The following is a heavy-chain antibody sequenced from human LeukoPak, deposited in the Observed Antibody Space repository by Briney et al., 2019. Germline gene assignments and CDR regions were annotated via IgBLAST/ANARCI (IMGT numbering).Heavy chain of an antibody. CDR1: GYTFTGYY. V-gene: IGHV1-2*02. CDR2: INPNSGGT. D-gene: IGHD3-22*01. J-gene: IGHJ1*01. Sequence: ASVKVSCKASGYTFTGYYMHWVRQAPGQGLEWMGWINPNSGGTNYAQKFQGRVTMTRDTSISTAYMELSRLRSDDTAVYYCARDFVTMIVVAPISYFQHWGQGTLVTVSS. CDR3: ARDFVTMIVVAPISYFQH.